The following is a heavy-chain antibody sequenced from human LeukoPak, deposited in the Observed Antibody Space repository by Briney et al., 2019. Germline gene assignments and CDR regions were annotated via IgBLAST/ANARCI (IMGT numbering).Heavy chain of an antibody. V-gene: IGHV3-23*01. CDR1: GFTFSSYA. J-gene: IGHJ3*02. Sequence: GGSLRLSCAASGFTFSSYAMSWVRQAPGKGLEWVSAISGSGGSTYYADSVKGRFTTSRDNSKNTLYLQMNSLRAEDTAVYYCQIFGVVISEAFDIWGQGTMVTVSS. CDR2: ISGSGGST. CDR3: QIFGVVISEAFDI. D-gene: IGHD3-3*01.